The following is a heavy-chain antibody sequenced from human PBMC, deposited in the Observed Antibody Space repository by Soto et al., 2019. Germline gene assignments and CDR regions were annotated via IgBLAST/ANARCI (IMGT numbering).Heavy chain of an antibody. Sequence: EQLVESGGGWVQPGGSLRLSCVASGFSFGSYGMHWIRQIKGKGLEWVSGIGTVGDPIYPGTVKGRFTISRENANSSLKLTVNGLRAGVTAVYYCAGGRGGRRDCMCPGSRGCFYYYGMDVWGQGTTVTVSS. V-gene: IGHV3-13*05. CDR2: IGTVGDP. CDR1: GFSFGSYG. D-gene: IGHD2-15*01. CDR3: AGGRGGRRDCMCPGSRGCFYYYGMDV. J-gene: IGHJ6*02.